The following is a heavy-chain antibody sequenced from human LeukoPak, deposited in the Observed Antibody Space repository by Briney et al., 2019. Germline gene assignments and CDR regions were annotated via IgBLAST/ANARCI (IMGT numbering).Heavy chain of an antibody. CDR2: IKQDGSEK. CDR1: GFTFTRYW. D-gene: IGHD3-10*01. V-gene: IGHV3-7*01. J-gene: IGHJ4*02. Sequence: PGGSLRLSCAASGFTFTRYWMSWVRQAPGKGLGWVANIKQDGSEKYHVDSVKGRFTISRDNARNSLHLQMNSLRAEDTAVYYCVRDSSTPDYWGQGTLVTVSS. CDR3: VRDSSTPDY.